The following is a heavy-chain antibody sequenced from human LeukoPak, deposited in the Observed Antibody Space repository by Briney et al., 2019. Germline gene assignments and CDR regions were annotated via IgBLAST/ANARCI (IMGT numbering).Heavy chain of an antibody. J-gene: IGHJ4*02. CDR1: GGSISSSSYY. CDR3: ARVAVVGDLKGAFDF. Sequence: SETLSLTCTVSGGSISSSSYYWGWIRQPPGKGLEWIGSIYYSGSTYYNPSLKSRVTISVDTSKNQFSLKLSSVTAADTAVYYCARVAVVGDLKGAFDFWGQGTLVTVSS. V-gene: IGHV4-39*01. CDR2: IYYSGST. D-gene: IGHD3-22*01.